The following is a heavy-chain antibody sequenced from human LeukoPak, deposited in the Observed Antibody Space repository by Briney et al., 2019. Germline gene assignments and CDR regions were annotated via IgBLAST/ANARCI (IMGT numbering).Heavy chain of an antibody. CDR3: GGSGSWYFDY. CDR1: GFTVSSNY. V-gene: IGHV3-53*01. CDR2: IYSGGST. Sequence: PEGSLRLSCAASGFTVSSNYMNWARQAPGKGLEWISIIYSGGSTYYADSVKGRFTISRDNSKNTLYLQMNSLRAEDTAVYYCGGSGSWYFDYWGRGPLVTVSS. D-gene: IGHD3-10*01. J-gene: IGHJ4*02.